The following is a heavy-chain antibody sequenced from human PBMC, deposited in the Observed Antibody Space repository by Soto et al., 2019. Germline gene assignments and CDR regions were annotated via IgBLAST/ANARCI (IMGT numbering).Heavy chain of an antibody. V-gene: IGHV1-69*01. CDR2: IIPLFGTT. CDR3: AREGELAGWMPFDS. D-gene: IGHD6-19*01. Sequence: QVHLVQSGAEVKKPGSSVKVSCRASGGTFNTYGFNWVRQAPGQGLEWMGGIIPLFGTTTYAQNFQGRVTITADQATTTAYMEMSGLTSEDTAVYFCAREGELAGWMPFDSWGQGTLVTVSS. CDR1: GGTFNTYG. J-gene: IGHJ4*02.